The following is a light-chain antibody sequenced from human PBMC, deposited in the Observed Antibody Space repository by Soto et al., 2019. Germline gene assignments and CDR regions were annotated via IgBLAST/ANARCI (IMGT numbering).Light chain of an antibody. CDR2: GAS. CDR1: QSVSSSY. V-gene: IGKV3-20*01. J-gene: IGKJ2*01. Sequence: EIVLTQSPGTLYLSPGERATLSCRASQSVSSSYLAWYQQKPGQAPRLLIYGASSRATGIRDRFSGSGSGTDFTLTTSRLEPAVFAVYYCQQYCSSHTFGQGNKLEIK. CDR3: QQYCSSHT.